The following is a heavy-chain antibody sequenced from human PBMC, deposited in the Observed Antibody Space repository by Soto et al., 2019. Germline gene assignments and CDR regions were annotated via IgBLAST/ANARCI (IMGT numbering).Heavy chain of an antibody. J-gene: IGHJ5*02. CDR1: GYTFTSYG. D-gene: IGHD3-3*01. CDR2: ISAYNGNT. CDR3: AREGIGDDFWSGYTYNWFDP. V-gene: IGHV1-18*01. Sequence: QVQLVQSGAEVKKPGASVKVSCKASGYTFTSYGISWVRQAPGQGLEWMGWISAYNGNTNYAQKLQGRVTMTTDTSTRTAYMELRSLRSDDTAVYYCAREGIGDDFWSGYTYNWFDPWGQGTLVTVSS.